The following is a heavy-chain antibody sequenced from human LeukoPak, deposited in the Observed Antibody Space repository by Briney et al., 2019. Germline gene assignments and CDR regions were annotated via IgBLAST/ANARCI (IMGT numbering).Heavy chain of an antibody. CDR1: GGSISSSHYY. J-gene: IGHJ4*02. D-gene: IGHD6-19*01. CDR3: ARKFGWYGFVDY. V-gene: IGHV4-39*01. Sequence: PSETLSLTCAVSGGSISSSHYYWGWIRQPPGKGLEWIGSVYYSGSTYNNPSLKSRLTISVDTSKNQFSLKLSSVTAADTAVYYCARKFGWYGFVDYWGQGTLVTVSS. CDR2: VYYSGST.